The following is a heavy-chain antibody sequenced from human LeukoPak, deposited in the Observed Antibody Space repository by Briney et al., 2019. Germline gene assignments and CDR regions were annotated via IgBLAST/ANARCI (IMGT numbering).Heavy chain of an antibody. CDR1: GFTLSSYS. CDR3: ARDGWFGDYNWFDP. J-gene: IGHJ5*02. D-gene: IGHD3-10*01. CDR2: ISSASNTI. Sequence: GGSLRLSCAAAGFTLSSYSMNWVRQAPGKGLEWISYISSASNTIYYADSVKGRFTISRDNAKNSVYLQMNSLRAEDTAMYYCARDGWFGDYNWFDPWGQGTLVTVSS. V-gene: IGHV3-48*01.